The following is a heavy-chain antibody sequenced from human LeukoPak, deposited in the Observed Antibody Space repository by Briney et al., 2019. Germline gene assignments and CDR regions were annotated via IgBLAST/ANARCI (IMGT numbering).Heavy chain of an antibody. CDR2: ISSRSSFI. Sequence: PGGPLRLSCIGSGFSFSSDNMNWIRKAPGRGLEWVSSISSRSSFIYYAGSVKGRFTISRDDAKNSLYLQMNSLRAEDTAVYYCARSTRGKLTTDNWGQGTLVTVSS. D-gene: IGHD3-3*01. CDR3: ARSTRGKLTTDN. CDR1: GFSFSSDN. J-gene: IGHJ4*02. V-gene: IGHV3-21*06.